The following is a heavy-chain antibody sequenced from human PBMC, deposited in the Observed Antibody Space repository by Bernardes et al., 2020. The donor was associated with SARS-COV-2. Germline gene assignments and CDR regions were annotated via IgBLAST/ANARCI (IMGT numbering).Heavy chain of an antibody. CDR3: AREDYGVPLDN. J-gene: IGHJ4*02. V-gene: IGHV3-7*03. CDR1: GFTFSTFW. D-gene: IGHD4-17*01. Sequence: GGSLRLSCTASGFTFSTFWMSWVRQAPGKGLEWVANIKQDGSEQYYVDSVKGRFTISRHNAKNSLSLQMSSLRPEDTAVYYCAREDYGVPLDNWGQGTLVTVSS. CDR2: IKQDGSEQ.